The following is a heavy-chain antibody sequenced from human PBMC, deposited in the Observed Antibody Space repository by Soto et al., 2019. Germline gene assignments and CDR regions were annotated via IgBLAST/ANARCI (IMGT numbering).Heavy chain of an antibody. J-gene: IGHJ4*02. D-gene: IGHD2-2*02. CDR2: ISYDGSEK. CDR1: WFTFSTYG. Sequence: PGGSLRLSCASSWFTFSTYGMHWVRQAPGKGLEWVAVISYDGSEKYYVDSVKGRFTISKDNSKNTLYLQMNSLRPEDTAVYYCAKSPNFYCSSPNCYKYYFDHWGQGTRVTAPQ. V-gene: IGHV3-30*18. CDR3: AKSPNFYCSSPNCYKYYFDH.